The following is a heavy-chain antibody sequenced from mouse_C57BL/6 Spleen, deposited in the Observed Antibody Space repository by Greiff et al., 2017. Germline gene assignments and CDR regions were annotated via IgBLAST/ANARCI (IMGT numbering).Heavy chain of an antibody. J-gene: IGHJ4*01. D-gene: IGHD2-5*01. CDR3: ATAYYSNYNYAMDY. Sequence: QVHVKQSGAELVKPGASVKLSCKASGYTFTSYWMHWVKQRPGRGLEWIGRIDPNSGGTKYNEKFKSKATLTVDKPSSTAYMQLSSLTSEDSAVYYCATAYYSNYNYAMDYWGQGTSVTVSS. CDR1: GYTFTSYW. CDR2: IDPNSGGT. V-gene: IGHV1-72*01.